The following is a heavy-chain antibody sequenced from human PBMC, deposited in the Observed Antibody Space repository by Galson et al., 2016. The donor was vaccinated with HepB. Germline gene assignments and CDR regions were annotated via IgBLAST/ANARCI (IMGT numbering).Heavy chain of an antibody. V-gene: IGHV3-15*01. Sequence: SLRLSCAASGFSFTAAWLTWVRQSPGKGLEWVGRIQRTADGGTTDYAAPAKGRFTISRDDSRSMVYLQMNSLKIEDTAVYYCSTESWYKQDFWGQGTLVTVSS. CDR2: IQRTADGGTT. D-gene: IGHD1-1*01. CDR1: GFSFTAAW. CDR3: STESWYKQDF. J-gene: IGHJ4*02.